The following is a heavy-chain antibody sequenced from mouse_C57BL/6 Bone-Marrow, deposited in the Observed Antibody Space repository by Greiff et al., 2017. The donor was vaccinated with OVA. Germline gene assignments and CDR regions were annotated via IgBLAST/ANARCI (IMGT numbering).Heavy chain of an antibody. CDR1: GYSITSGYY. D-gene: IGHD3-1*01. CDR2: ISYDGSN. CDR3: ARDSSFDY. Sequence: EVQLMESGPGLVKPSQSLSLTCSVTGYSITSGYYWNWIRQFPGNKLEWMGYISYDGSNNYNPSLKNRISITRDTSKNQFFLKLNSVTTEDTATYYCARDSSFDYWGQGTTLTVSS. V-gene: IGHV3-6*01. J-gene: IGHJ2*01.